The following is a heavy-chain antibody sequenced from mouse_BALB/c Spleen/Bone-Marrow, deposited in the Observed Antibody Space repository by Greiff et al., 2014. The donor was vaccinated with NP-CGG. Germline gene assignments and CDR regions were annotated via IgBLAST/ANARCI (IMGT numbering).Heavy chain of an antibody. CDR1: GYTFSNYW. V-gene: IGHV1-9*01. CDR2: ILPGSGSS. Sequence: QVQLRQPGAELMKPGASVKISCKATGYTFSNYWIEWVKQRPGHGLEWIGEILPGSGSSQYNEKFKGKATFTADTSSNTAYMQLSSLTSEDSAVYYCARGIRNYFDYWGQGTTLTVSS. D-gene: IGHD3-2*02. CDR3: ARGIRNYFDY. J-gene: IGHJ2*01.